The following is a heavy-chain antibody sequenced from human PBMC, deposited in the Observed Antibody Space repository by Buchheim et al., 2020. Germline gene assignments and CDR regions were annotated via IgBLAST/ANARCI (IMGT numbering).Heavy chain of an antibody. J-gene: IGHJ6*02. Sequence: QVQLVQSGAEVKNPGASVKVSCKASGYTFTGYYLHWVRQAPGQGLEWMGWINPHSGVTNYAQKFQDWVTMTRDTSTSTAYMELSRLRSDDTAVYYCARNAYYGSGSYYSSHYYYYYGMDVWGQGT. CDR2: INPHSGVT. D-gene: IGHD3-10*01. CDR3: ARNAYYGSGSYYSSHYYYYYGMDV. CDR1: GYTFTGYY. V-gene: IGHV1-2*04.